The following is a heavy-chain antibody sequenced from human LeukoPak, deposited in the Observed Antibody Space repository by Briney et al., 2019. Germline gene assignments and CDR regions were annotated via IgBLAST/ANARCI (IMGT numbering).Heavy chain of an antibody. J-gene: IGHJ4*02. CDR3: AKDLYGDYDLDC. CDR2: ISYDGSNK. Sequence: PGGSLRLSCAASGFTFSGYPIHWVRQAPGKGLEWVAVISYDGSNKYYADSVKGRFTISRDNSKNTLYLQLNSLRAEDTAVYYCAKDLYGDYDLDCWGQGTLVTVSS. D-gene: IGHD4-17*01. V-gene: IGHV3-30-3*02. CDR1: GFTFSGYP.